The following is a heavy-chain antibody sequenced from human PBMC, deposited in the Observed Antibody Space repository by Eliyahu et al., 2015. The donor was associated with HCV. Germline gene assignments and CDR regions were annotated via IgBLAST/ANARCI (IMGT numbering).Heavy chain of an antibody. Sequence: EVRKPGSSVKVSCRAPGGTFRGFGISWVRQAPGQGXEWMGGIIPIFGSTNXAQKFRGRLTFTADESTSTAFMELSSLTSEDTAMYYCARVLGATTLDAYDMWGQGTMVRVS. CDR2: IIPIFGST. V-gene: IGHV1-69*01. D-gene: IGHD3-16*01. J-gene: IGHJ3*02. CDR3: ARVLGATTLDAYDM. CDR1: GGTFRGFG.